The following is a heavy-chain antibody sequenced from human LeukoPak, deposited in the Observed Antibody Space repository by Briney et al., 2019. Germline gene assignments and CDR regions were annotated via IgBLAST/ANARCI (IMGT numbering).Heavy chain of an antibody. J-gene: IGHJ6*03. CDR1: GGSISSGGYY. V-gene: IGHV4-31*03. D-gene: IGHD3-3*01. CDR3: ARTLAPHDFWSGYTYYYYYMDV. Sequence: SETLSLTCTVSGGSISSGGYYWSWIRQRPGKGLEWIGYIYYSGSTYYNPSLKSRVTISVDTSKNQFSLKLSSVTAADMAVYYCARTLAPHDFWSGYTYYYYYMDVWGKGTTVTVSS. CDR2: IYYSGST.